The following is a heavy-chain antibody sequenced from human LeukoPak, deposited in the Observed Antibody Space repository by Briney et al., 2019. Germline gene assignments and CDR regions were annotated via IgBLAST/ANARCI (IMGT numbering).Heavy chain of an antibody. J-gene: IGHJ3*02. D-gene: IGHD3-22*01. CDR3: AGTYYYDKGAFDI. Sequence: GGSPRLSCAASGFTVSSNYMNWVRQAPGKGLEWVSVIYSGGSTYYADSVKGRFTISRDNSKNTLYLQMNSLRAEDTAVYYCAGTYYYDKGAFDIWGQGTMVTVSS. CDR1: GFTVSSNY. V-gene: IGHV3-53*01. CDR2: IYSGGST.